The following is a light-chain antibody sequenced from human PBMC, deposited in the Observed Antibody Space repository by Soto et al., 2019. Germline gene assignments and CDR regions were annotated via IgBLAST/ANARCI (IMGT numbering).Light chain of an antibody. Sequence: ERVLTQAPGTLSLSPGERATLSCRASQSVSSNYLAWYQQKPGQAPRLLIYGASTRASGIPDRFSGSGSGTDFTLTISRLEPEDSAVYYCQQYGSSPTWTFGQGTQVDIK. J-gene: IGKJ1*01. V-gene: IGKV3-20*01. CDR2: GAS. CDR3: QQYGSSPTWT. CDR1: QSVSSNY.